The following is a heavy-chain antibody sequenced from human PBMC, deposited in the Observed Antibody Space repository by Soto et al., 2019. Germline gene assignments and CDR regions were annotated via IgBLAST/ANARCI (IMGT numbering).Heavy chain of an antibody. D-gene: IGHD3-10*01. CDR2: IYYSGIT. CDR1: GGSISSGGYC. V-gene: IGHV4-31*03. Sequence: PSETLSLTCTVSGGSISSGGYCWSWIRQYPGKGLEWIGNIYYSGITNYNPSLKSRLTISLDTSKNQFSLKLSSVTAADTAVYYCAREPKTQILRDFFYGMDVWGQGTTVTVSS. J-gene: IGHJ6*02. CDR3: AREPKTQILRDFFYGMDV.